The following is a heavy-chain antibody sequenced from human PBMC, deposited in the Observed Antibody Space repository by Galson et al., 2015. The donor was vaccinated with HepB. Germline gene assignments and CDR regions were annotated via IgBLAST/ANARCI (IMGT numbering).Heavy chain of an antibody. J-gene: IGHJ4*02. CDR1: GFTFSSYT. CDR2: ISRSSNYI. V-gene: IGHV3-21*06. Sequence: SLRLSCAASGFTFSSYTMDWVRQAPGQGLEWVSSISRSSNYIFYADSVNGRSTISRDNAKNSLYLQMNSLRAEDTAVYYCARQVGIGSGSTDYWGQGTLVSVSS. CDR3: ARQVGIGSGSTDY. D-gene: IGHD1-26*01.